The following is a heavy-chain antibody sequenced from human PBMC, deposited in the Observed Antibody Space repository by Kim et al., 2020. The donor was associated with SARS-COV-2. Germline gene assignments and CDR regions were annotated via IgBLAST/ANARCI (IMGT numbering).Heavy chain of an antibody. Sequence: GGSLRLSCIVSEFTFSSYEMNWVRQAPGKGLQWVSYISASGGTIYYADSVKGRFTMSRDNAQNSLYLQMTSLRGEDTAVYYCTRKIQDGRIWRDGFDLWGRGTMVTVSS. CDR2: ISASGGTI. CDR1: EFTFSSYE. V-gene: IGHV3-48*03. J-gene: IGHJ3*01. CDR3: TRKIQDGRIWRDGFDL.